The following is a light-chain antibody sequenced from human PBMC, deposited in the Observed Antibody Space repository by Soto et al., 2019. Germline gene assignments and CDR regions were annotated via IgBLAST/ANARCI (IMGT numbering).Light chain of an antibody. CDR1: QSVSSSY. Sequence: EIVLTQSPCTLSLSPGERATLSCSASQSVSSSYLAWYQQKPGQAPRLLIYGASSRATGIPDRFSGSGSGTDFTLTISNLQPEDFATYYCQQSYSTPPTFGQGTKVDIK. CDR2: GAS. J-gene: IGKJ2*01. V-gene: IGKV3-20*01. CDR3: QQSYSTPPT.